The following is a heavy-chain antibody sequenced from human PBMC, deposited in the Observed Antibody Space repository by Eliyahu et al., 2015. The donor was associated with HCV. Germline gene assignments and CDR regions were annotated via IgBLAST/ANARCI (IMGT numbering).Heavy chain of an antibody. CDR3: ARGGDYYDSSAL. J-gene: IGHJ4*02. D-gene: IGHD3-22*01. V-gene: IGHV1-69*01. CDR2: XIPIFGXA. Sequence: QVQLVQSGAEVKKPGSSVNVSCKASGGTFSSYIFNWVRQAPGQGLEWMGGXIPIFGXANYAQKFQGRVTITADEXTSTAYMELSSLRSEDTAVYYCARGGDYYDSSALWGQGTLVTVSS. CDR1: GGTFSSYI.